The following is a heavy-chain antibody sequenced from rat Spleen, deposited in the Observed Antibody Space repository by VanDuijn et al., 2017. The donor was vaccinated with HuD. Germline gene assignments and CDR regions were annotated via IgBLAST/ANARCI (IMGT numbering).Heavy chain of an antibody. CDR3: ARQDTSGYSNWFTY. CDR2: ISYGDSSGHSST. J-gene: IGHJ3*01. Sequence: EVQLVESDGGLVQPGRSLKLSCAASGFTFSDYYMAWVRQAPTKGLEWVATISYGDSSGHSSTYYRDSVKGRFTISRDNAKTTLYLQMDNLRSEDTATYYCARQDTSGYSNWFTYWGQGTLVTVSS. V-gene: IGHV5-29*01. CDR1: GFTFSDYY. D-gene: IGHD4-3*01.